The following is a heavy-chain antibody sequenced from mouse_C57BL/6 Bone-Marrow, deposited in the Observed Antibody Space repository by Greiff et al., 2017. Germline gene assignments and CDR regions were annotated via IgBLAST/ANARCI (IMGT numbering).Heavy chain of an antibody. CDR3: ARVYYYAMDY. V-gene: IGHV5-4*01. Sequence: EVHLVESGGGLVKPGGSLKLSCAASGFTFSSYAMSWVRQTPEKRLEWVATISDGGSYTYYPDNVKGRFTISRDNAKNNLYLQKSHLKSEDTAMYYCARVYYYAMDYWGQGTSVTVSS. J-gene: IGHJ4*01. CDR1: GFTFSSYA. CDR2: ISDGGSYT.